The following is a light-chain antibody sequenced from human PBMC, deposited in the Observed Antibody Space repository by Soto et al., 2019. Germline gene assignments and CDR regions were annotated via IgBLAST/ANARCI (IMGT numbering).Light chain of an antibody. J-gene: IGLJ2*01. CDR2: EAS. CDR1: STDFVSYNR. CDR3: SSYTTSSAYVV. V-gene: IGLV2-18*02. Sequence: QSALTQPPSVSGSPGQSVTISCTGTSTDFVSYNRVSWYQQPPGTAPKLIIYEASNRPSGVPDRFSGSKSGNTASLTISGLQAEDEADYYCSSYTTSSAYVVFGGGTKLTVL.